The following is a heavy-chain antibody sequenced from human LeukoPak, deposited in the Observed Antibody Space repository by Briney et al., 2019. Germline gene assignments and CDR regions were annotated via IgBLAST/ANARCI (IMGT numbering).Heavy chain of an antibody. D-gene: IGHD3-10*01. J-gene: IGHJ4*02. V-gene: IGHV3-23*01. CDR2: ISGSGGST. CDR3: AKHDYYNSGSYARIDY. Sequence: GGSLRLSCAASGFTFSSYAMSWVRQAPGKGLEWVSAISGSGGSTYYADSVKGRFTFSRDNSKNTLYLQMNSLSAEDTAIYYCAKHDYYNSGSYARIDYWGQGTLVTVSS. CDR1: GFTFSSYA.